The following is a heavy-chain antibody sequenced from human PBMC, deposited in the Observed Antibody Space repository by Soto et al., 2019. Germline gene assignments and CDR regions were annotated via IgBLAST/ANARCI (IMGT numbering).Heavy chain of an antibody. D-gene: IGHD3-22*01. J-gene: IGHJ6*02. Sequence: APVEVSCKASGYTFTSYDINWVQQAPGQGREWMGWMNPNSGNTGYAQKFQGRVTMTRNTSISTAYMELSSLRSEDTAVYYCARVGYYDRYYYYGMDVWGQGTTVTVSS. CDR3: ARVGYYDRYYYYGMDV. V-gene: IGHV1-8*01. CDR2: MNPNSGNT. CDR1: GYTFTSYD.